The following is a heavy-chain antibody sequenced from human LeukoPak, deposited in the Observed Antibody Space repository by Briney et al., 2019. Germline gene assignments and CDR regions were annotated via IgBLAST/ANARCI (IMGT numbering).Heavy chain of an antibody. D-gene: IGHD1/OR15-1a*01. Sequence: PGGSLRLSCAASGCSVSRNYMTWVRQAPGEGLEWVSFIYSGGSTSYADSVKGRFTISRDNSKNTLYLQMNSLRAEDTAVYYCARGGVEQGNRIYLDSWGQGTLVTVSS. CDR1: GCSVSRNY. CDR3: ARGGVEQGNRIYLDS. V-gene: IGHV3-66*01. CDR2: IYSGGST. J-gene: IGHJ4*02.